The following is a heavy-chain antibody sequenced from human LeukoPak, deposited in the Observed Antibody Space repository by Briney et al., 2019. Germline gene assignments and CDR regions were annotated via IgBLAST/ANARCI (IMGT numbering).Heavy chain of an antibody. Sequence: GRSLRLSCAASGFTFSSYSMNWVRQAPGKGLEWVSSISSSSSYIYYADSVKGRFTISRDNAKNSLYLQMNSLRAEDTAVYYCARPYYDSSGYNDYWGQGTLVTVSS. CDR1: GFTFSSYS. CDR2: ISSSSSYI. D-gene: IGHD3-22*01. J-gene: IGHJ4*02. CDR3: ARPYYDSSGYNDY. V-gene: IGHV3-21*01.